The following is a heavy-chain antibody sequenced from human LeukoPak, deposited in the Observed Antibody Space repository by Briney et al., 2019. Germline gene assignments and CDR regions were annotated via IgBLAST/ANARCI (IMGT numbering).Heavy chain of an antibody. CDR2: ISGSGGST. D-gene: IGHD4-17*01. V-gene: IGHV3-23*01. Sequence: PGASLRLSCAASGFTFSSYAMSWVRQAPGKGLEWVSAISGSGGSTYYADSVKGRFTISRDNSKNTLCLQMNSLRAEDTAVYYCAKDWNLRSKNGYYFDYWGQGTLVTVSS. CDR1: GFTFSSYA. CDR3: AKDWNLRSKNGYYFDY. J-gene: IGHJ4*02.